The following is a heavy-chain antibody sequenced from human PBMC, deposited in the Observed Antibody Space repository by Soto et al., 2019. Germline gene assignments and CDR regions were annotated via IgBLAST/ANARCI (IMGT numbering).Heavy chain of an antibody. Sequence: SETLSLTCAVSGGSVTSGSYYWSWIRQPPGKGLEWIGNIHFSGSTHYNSSLKSRVTISIDTSKNHFSLTVTSVTAADTAVYYCARESFGTSLFNYWGQGALVTVSS. J-gene: IGHJ4*02. CDR1: GGSVTSGSYY. V-gene: IGHV4-61*03. CDR3: ARESFGTSLFNY. D-gene: IGHD1-7*01. CDR2: IHFSGST.